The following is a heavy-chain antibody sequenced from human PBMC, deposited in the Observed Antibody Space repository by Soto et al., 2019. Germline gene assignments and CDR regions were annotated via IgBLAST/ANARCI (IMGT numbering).Heavy chain of an antibody. D-gene: IGHD3-3*01. J-gene: IGHJ5*02. CDR2: MNPNSGNT. CDR3: ARGLLSTYYDFWSGYYRQFDP. Sequence: QVQLVQSGAEVKKPGASVKVSCKASGYTFTSYDINWVRQATGQGLEWMGWMNPNSGNTGYAQKFQGRVTMTRNTPISTAYMELSSLRSEDTAVYYCARGLLSTYYDFWSGYYRQFDPWGQGTLVTVSS. V-gene: IGHV1-8*01. CDR1: GYTFTSYD.